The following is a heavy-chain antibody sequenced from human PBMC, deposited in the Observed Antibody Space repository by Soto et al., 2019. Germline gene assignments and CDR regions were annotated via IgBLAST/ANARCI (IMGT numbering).Heavy chain of an antibody. CDR3: ARDLIVVVTASYYYYYGMDV. Sequence: QVQLVESGGGVVQPGRSLRLSCAASGFTFSSYAMHWVHQAPGKGLEWVAVISYDGSNKYYADSVKGRFTISRDNSKNTLYLQMNSLRAEDTAVYYCARDLIVVVTASYYYYYGMDVWGQGTTVTVSS. J-gene: IGHJ6*02. CDR2: ISYDGSNK. CDR1: GFTFSSYA. V-gene: IGHV3-30-3*01. D-gene: IGHD2-21*02.